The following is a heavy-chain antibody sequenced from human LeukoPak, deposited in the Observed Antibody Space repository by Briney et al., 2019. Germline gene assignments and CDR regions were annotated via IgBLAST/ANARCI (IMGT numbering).Heavy chain of an antibody. V-gene: IGHV4-59*01. D-gene: IGHD3-10*01. CDR3: ARAPIGRDAFDI. J-gene: IGHJ3*02. CDR1: GGSISSYY. Sequence: SETLSLTCTVSGGSISSYYWSWIRQPPGKGLEWIWFIYYSGNTNYNPSLKSRVTISVDTSKNQFSLKLSSVTAADTAVYYCARAPIGRDAFDIWGQGTMVTVSS. CDR2: IYYSGNT.